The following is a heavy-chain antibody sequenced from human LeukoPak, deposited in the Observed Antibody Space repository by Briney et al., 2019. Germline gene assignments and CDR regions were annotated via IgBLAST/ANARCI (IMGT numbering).Heavy chain of an antibody. CDR3: ARDWSGVTMVRGGFDP. J-gene: IGHJ5*02. D-gene: IGHD3-10*01. CDR2: IYYSGST. V-gene: IGHV4-59*01. Sequence: SETLSLTCTVSGGSISSYYWSWIRQSPGKGLEWIGYIYYSGSTNYNPSLKSRVTISVDTSKNQFSLKLSSVTAADTAVYYCARDWSGVTMVRGGFDPWGQGTLVTVSS. CDR1: GGSISSYY.